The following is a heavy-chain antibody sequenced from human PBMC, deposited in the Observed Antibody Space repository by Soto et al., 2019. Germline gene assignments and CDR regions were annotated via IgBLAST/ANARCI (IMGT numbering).Heavy chain of an antibody. CDR1: GYSFTTYW. Sequence: EVQLVQSGAEVKEPGESLKISCKASGYSFTTYWIGWVRQMPGKGLEWMGIIYPGDSDTSYSPSFQGQVTISADKSINTAYLHWSSLKASDTAVYYCARHMRYISWTSSYYYYGMDVWGQGTTVTVSS. D-gene: IGHD6-6*01. J-gene: IGHJ6*02. CDR3: ARHMRYISWTSSYYYYGMDV. V-gene: IGHV5-51*01. CDR2: IYPGDSDT.